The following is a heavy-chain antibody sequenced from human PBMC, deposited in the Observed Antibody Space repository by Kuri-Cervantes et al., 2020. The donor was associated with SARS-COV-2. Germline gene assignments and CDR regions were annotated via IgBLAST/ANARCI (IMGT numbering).Heavy chain of an antibody. CDR1: GFTSSSYS. CDR2: ISSSSSTI. CDR3: ARGYCSSTSCPPYYYYGINV. V-gene: IGHV3-48*02. J-gene: IGHJ6*02. Sequence: GESLKISCAASGFTSSSYSMNWVRQAPGKGLDWVSYISSSSSTIYYADSVKGRFTISRDNAKNSLYLQMNSLRYEATAVYYCARGYCSSTSCPPYYYYGINVWGQGTTVTVSS. D-gene: IGHD2-2*01.